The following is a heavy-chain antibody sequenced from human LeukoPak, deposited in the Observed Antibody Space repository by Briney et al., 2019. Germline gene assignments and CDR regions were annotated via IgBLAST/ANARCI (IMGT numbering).Heavy chain of an antibody. CDR1: GFTFNRDW. J-gene: IGHJ4*02. CDR2: IKEDGSEK. CDR3: ARERAPFDY. Sequence: GGSLRLSCAASGFTFNRDWTAWVRQAPGKGLEWVANIKEDGSEKNYVDSVKGRFTISRDNAVNSVYLQMNDLRAEDTAVYYCARERAPFDYWGQGTLVTVSS. V-gene: IGHV3-7*01.